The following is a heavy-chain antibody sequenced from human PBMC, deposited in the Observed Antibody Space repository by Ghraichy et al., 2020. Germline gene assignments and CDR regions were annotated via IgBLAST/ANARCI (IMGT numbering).Heavy chain of an antibody. CDR3: ARGSGGSCCLYCYYGMDV. Sequence: GESLNISCAASGFTFSSYWMSWVRQAPGKGLEWVANIKQDGSEKYYVDSVKGRFTISRDNAKNSLYLQMNSLRAEDTAVYYCARGSGGSCCLYCYYGMDVWGQGTTVTVSS. J-gene: IGHJ6*02. CDR2: IKQDGSEK. V-gene: IGHV3-7*04. D-gene: IGHD2-15*01. CDR1: GFTFSSYW.